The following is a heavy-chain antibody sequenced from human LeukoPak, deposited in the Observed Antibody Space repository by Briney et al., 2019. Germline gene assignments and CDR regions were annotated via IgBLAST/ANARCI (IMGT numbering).Heavy chain of an antibody. Sequence: GGSLRLSCAASGFTFSSYAMSWVRQAPGKGLEWVLAISGSGGSTYYADSVKGRFTISRDNSKNTLYLQMNSLRAEDTAVYYCAKEDLGHYDILTGSPLGWGQGTMVTVSS. CDR2: ISGSGGST. D-gene: IGHD3-9*01. V-gene: IGHV3-23*01. CDR1: GFTFSSYA. J-gene: IGHJ3*01. CDR3: AKEDLGHYDILTGSPLG.